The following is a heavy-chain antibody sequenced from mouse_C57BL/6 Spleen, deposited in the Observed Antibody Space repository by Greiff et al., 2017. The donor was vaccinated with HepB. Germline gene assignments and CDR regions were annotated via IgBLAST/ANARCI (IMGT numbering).Heavy chain of an antibody. Sequence: EVQLQESGPELVKPGASVKISCKASGYSFTGYYMNWVKQSPEKSLEWIGEINPSTGGTTYNQKFKAKATLTVDKSSSTAYMQLKSLTSEDSAVYYCARGGYGSSHGYFDVWGTGTTVTVSS. CDR2: INPSTGGT. V-gene: IGHV1-42*01. J-gene: IGHJ1*03. CDR1: GYSFTGYY. D-gene: IGHD1-1*01. CDR3: ARGGYGSSHGYFDV.